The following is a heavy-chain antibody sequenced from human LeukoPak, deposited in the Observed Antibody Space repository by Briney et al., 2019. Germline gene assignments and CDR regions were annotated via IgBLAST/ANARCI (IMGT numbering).Heavy chain of an antibody. CDR3: ARDRWEQLNWFDP. J-gene: IGHJ5*02. D-gene: IGHD1-26*01. Sequence: ASVKVSCKASGYTFTGYYLHWVRQAPGQGLEWMGWINPNSGGTNYAQNFQDRVTMTRDTSISTAYMELSRLRSDDTAVYYCARDRWEQLNWFDPWGQGTLVTVSS. CDR2: INPNSGGT. V-gene: IGHV1-2*02. CDR1: GYTFTGYY.